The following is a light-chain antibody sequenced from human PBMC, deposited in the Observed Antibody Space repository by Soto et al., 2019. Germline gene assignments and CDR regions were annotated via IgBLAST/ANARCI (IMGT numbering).Light chain of an antibody. J-gene: IGKJ2*01. V-gene: IGKV1-39*01. CDR2: AAS. CDR3: RQSYTVPYT. Sequence: IQMTQSPSSLSASVGDRVTITCRASQSISGYLSWYYQRPGKAPKLLISAASTLQSGVPARFSGSGSGTDVTLTISSLQPEDSATYYCRQSYTVPYTFGQGTKLEVK. CDR1: QSISGY.